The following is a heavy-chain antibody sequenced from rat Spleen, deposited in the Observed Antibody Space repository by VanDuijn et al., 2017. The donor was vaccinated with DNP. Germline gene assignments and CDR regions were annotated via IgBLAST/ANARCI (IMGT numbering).Heavy chain of an antibody. CDR3: ARGANWEGNWFAY. CDR1: GFTFSDYN. V-gene: IGHV5-7*01. Sequence: EVQLVESGGGLVQPGRSLKVSCAASGFTFSDYNMAWVRQAPKKGLEWVATISFDGSTTYYGDSVKGRFAISRDNAKSTLYLQMNSLRSEDTATYYCARGANWEGNWFAYWGQGTLVTVSS. D-gene: IGHD5-1*01. J-gene: IGHJ3*01. CDR2: ISFDGSTT.